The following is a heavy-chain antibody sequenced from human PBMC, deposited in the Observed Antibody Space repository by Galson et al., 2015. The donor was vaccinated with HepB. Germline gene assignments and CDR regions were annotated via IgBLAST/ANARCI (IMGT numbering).Heavy chain of an antibody. CDR3: ARGGPGHTLDY. V-gene: IGHV3-48*04. CDR1: GFTFSSYP. CDR2: ISSSSSTI. Sequence: SLRLSCAASGFTFSSYPMNWVRQAPGKGLEWVSYISSSSSTIYYADSVKGRFTIPRDNAKNSLYLQLNSLRAEDTAVYYCARGGPGHTLDYWGQGTLVTVSS. D-gene: IGHD2/OR15-2a*01. J-gene: IGHJ4*02.